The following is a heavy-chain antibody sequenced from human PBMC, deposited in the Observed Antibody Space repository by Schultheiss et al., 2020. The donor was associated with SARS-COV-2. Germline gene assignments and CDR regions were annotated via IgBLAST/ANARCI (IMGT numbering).Heavy chain of an antibody. CDR3: VAHYYGSGNYYNGWFDS. V-gene: IGHV4-30-4*01. CDR1: GGSISSGDYY. D-gene: IGHD3-10*01. CDR2: INYSGST. Sequence: SETLSLTCTVSGGSISSGDYYWSWIRQPPGKGLEWIGYINYSGSTYYNPSLKSRVTISVDTSKNQFSLRLNSVAAGDTAIYYCVAHYYGSGNYYNGWFDSWGQGVMVTVAS. J-gene: IGHJ5*01.